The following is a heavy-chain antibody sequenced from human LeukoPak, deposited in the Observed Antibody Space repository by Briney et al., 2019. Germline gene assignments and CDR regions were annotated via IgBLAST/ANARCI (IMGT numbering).Heavy chain of an antibody. D-gene: IGHD6-13*01. CDR2: IIPIFGTA. V-gene: IGHV1-69*13. Sequence: SVKVSCKASGYTFTGYYTHWVRQAPGQGLEWMGGIIPIFGTANYAQKFQGRVTITADESTSTAYMELSSLRSEDTAVYYCARVPSSWYELGDDYWGQGTLVTVSS. CDR3: ARVPSSWYELGDDY. CDR1: GYTFTGYY. J-gene: IGHJ4*02.